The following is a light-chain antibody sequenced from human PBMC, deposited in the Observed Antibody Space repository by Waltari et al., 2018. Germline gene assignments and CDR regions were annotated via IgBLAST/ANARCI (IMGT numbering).Light chain of an antibody. Sequence: EIVLTQFPDTLSLSPGERATLSCRARQSVGDFLAWYQQKPGQAPRLLIYDASKRVTGIPARFSGSGSGTDFTLTISSLEPEDFALYYCQQRGSWPLTFGGGTTVEIK. V-gene: IGKV3-11*01. CDR2: DAS. CDR1: QSVGDF. CDR3: QQRGSWPLT. J-gene: IGKJ4*01.